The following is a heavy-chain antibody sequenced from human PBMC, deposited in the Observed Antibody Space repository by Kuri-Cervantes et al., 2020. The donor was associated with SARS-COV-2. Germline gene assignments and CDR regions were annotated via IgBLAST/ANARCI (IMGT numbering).Heavy chain of an antibody. CDR1: GFTFSSYW. CDR3: AREFFGVVNGYFDY. Sequence: LPLTCAASGFTFSSYWMSWVRQAPGKGLEWVANIKQDGSEKYYEDSVKGRFTISRDNAKNSLYLQMNSLRAEDTAVYYCAREFFGVVNGYFDYWCQGTLVTVSS. V-gene: IGHV3-7*01. CDR2: IKQDGSEK. D-gene: IGHD3-3*01. J-gene: IGHJ4*02.